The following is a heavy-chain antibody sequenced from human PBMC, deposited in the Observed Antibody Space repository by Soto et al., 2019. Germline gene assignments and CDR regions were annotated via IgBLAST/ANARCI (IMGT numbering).Heavy chain of an antibody. J-gene: IGHJ4*02. V-gene: IGHV4-39*01. CDR1: GGSISSSSYY. CDR2: IYYSEST. D-gene: IGHD5-18*01. CDR3: ARQGRGYSYGSPVPIGYFDY. Sequence: SETLSLTCTVSGGSISSSSYYWVWIRQPPGKGLEWIGSIYYSESTYYNPSLKSRVTISVDTSKKQFSLKLSSVIAADTAVYYCARQGRGYSYGSPVPIGYFDYWGQGTLVTVSS.